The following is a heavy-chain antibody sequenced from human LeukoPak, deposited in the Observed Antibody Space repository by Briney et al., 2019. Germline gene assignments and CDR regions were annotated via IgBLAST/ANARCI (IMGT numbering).Heavy chain of an antibody. CDR2: ISSSGGTI. CDR3: AKGAVAGGPLSGYYMDV. V-gene: IGHV3-11*01. CDR1: GFTFSDYY. D-gene: IGHD6-19*01. Sequence: GGSLRLSCAAAGFTFSDYYMSWIRQAPGKGLEWVSYISSSGGTIYYAYSGKGRFTIYRDNDKNSLYLQMNSLRAEDTAVYYCAKGAVAGGPLSGYYMDVWGKGTTVTVSS. J-gene: IGHJ6*03.